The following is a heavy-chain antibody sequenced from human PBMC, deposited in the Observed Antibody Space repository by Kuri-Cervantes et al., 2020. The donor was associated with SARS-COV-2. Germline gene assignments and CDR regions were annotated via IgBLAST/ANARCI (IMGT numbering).Heavy chain of an antibody. D-gene: IGHD1-26*01. CDR2: INPNSGGT. J-gene: IGHJ3*02. V-gene: IGHV1-2*02. Sequence: ASVKVSCKASGYTYTGYYMHWVRQAPGQGLEWMGWINPNSGGTNYAQKFQGRVTMTRDTSISTAYMELSRLRSDDTAVYYCARLYSGSYFGAFDIWGQGTMVTVSS. CDR1: GYTYTGYY. CDR3: ARLYSGSYFGAFDI.